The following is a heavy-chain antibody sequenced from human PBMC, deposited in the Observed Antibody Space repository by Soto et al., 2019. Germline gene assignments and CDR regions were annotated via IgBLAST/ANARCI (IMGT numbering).Heavy chain of an antibody. CDR1: GFTFSNYA. CDR2: ISGSGGST. CDR3: AKDKGSSWYEIDY. V-gene: IGHV3-23*01. Sequence: EVQLLESGGGLVQPGGSLRLSCAASGFTFSNYAVTWVRQAPGKGLEWVSTISGSGGSTYYADSVKGRFTISRDNSKNPLYLQMKSLRAEDTAVYYCAKDKGSSWYEIDYWGQGTLVTVSS. D-gene: IGHD6-13*01. J-gene: IGHJ4*02.